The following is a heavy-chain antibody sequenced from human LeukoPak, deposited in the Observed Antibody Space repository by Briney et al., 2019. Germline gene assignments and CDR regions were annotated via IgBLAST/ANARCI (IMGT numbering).Heavy chain of an antibody. D-gene: IGHD1-26*01. CDR2: ISAYNGNT. J-gene: IGHJ4*02. V-gene: IGHV1-18*01. Sequence: ASVKVSCKASGYTFTSYGFSWVRQAPGQGLEWMGWISAYNGNTNYAQKLQGRVTMTTDTSTDTAYMELSSLRSEDTAVYYCATPDGSYTYFDYRGQGTLVTVSS. CDR3: ATPDGSYTYFDY. CDR1: GYTFTSYG.